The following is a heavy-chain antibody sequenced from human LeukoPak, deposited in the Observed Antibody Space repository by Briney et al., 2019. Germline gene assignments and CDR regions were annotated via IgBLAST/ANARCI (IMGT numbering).Heavy chain of an antibody. D-gene: IGHD3-3*01. V-gene: IGHV4-61*02. CDR3: ARDHSKYYDFWSGYFTWFDP. Sequence: SETLSLTCTVSGGSISSGSYYWSWIRQPAGKGLEWIGRIYTSGSTNYNPSLKSRVTISVDTSKNQFSLKLSSVTAADTAVYYCARDHSKYYDFWSGYFTWFDPWGQGTLVTVSP. CDR1: GGSISSGSYY. CDR2: IYTSGST. J-gene: IGHJ5*02.